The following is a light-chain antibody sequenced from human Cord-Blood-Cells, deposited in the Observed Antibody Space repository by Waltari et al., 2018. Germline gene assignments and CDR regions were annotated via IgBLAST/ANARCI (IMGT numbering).Light chain of an antibody. CDR1: SSDVGGYHY. J-gene: IGLJ1*01. CDR2: DVS. Sequence: QSALTQPRSVPGSPGPSVTISCTGTSSDVGGYHYVSWYQQHPGKAPKLMIYDVSKRPSGVPDRFSGSKSGNTASLTISGLQAEDEADYYCCSYAGSYTYVFGTGTKVTVL. V-gene: IGLV2-11*01. CDR3: CSYAGSYTYV.